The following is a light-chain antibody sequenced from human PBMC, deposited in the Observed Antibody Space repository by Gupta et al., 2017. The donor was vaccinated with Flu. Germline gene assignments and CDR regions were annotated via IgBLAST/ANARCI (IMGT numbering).Light chain of an antibody. CDR3: LLSYNGVGV. CDR2: DTR. CDR1: TGTVTSGLY. Sequence: TVTLTGGSSTGTVTSGLYCYWFQQKSGQAPRTLIYDTRNRHFWTPARFSGSLLGGKAALTLSGAQPEDEATYYCLLSYNGVGVFGGGTTLTVL. V-gene: IGLV7-46*01. J-gene: IGLJ3*02.